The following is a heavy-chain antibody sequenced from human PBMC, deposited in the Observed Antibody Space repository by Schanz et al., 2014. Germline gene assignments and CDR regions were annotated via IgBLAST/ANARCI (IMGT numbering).Heavy chain of an antibody. CDR3: ARENKDYDSILNKFFHYGLDL. CDR2: INPDSGDT. V-gene: IGHV1-2*06. Sequence: QVQVIQSGPEVKKPGASVKVSCKASGYTFTNHYLHWVRQAPGQGLEWMGRINPDSGDTNYVQNFQGRVTMTWDRSISTANMELSRLRSDDTAVYYCARENKDYDSILNKFFHYGLDLWGQGTTVTVSS. D-gene: IGHD3-3*02. CDR1: GYTFTNHY. J-gene: IGHJ6*02.